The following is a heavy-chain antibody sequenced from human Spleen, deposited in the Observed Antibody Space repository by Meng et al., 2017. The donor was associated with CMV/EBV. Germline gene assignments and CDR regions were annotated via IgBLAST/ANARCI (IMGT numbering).Heavy chain of an antibody. Sequence: SLKISCAASGFIFDDYAMHWVRHVPGKGLEWVSGISWNSNKIGYAASVKGRFTISRDNAKNSLFLHMYSLRAEDTALYYCAREQEAGLGFDYWGQGTLVTVSS. J-gene: IGHJ4*02. V-gene: IGHV3-9*01. D-gene: IGHD3-16*01. CDR1: GFIFDDYA. CDR2: ISWNSNKI. CDR3: AREQEAGLGFDY.